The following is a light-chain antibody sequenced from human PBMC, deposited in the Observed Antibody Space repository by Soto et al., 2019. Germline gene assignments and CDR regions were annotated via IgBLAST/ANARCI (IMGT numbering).Light chain of an antibody. CDR1: QTIRGNE. V-gene: IGKV3-20*01. CDR3: QDYGTSAPWT. CDR2: RGS. Sequence: EVVLTQSPGTLSLSPGERATLSCRASQTIRGNELAWYQQKPGQAHRLLIYRGSTRATGIPDRFSGRGSGTDFTLTNSRLEPEDFAVYYCQDYGTSAPWTFGQGTKVEIK. J-gene: IGKJ1*01.